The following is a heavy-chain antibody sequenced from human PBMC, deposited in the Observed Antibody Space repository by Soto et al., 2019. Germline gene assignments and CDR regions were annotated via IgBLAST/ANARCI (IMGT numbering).Heavy chain of an antibody. CDR2: IRSKAYGGTT. J-gene: IGHJ4*02. CDR1: GFTFGDYA. D-gene: IGHD3-3*01. Sequence: GGSLRLSCTTSGFTFGDYAMSWFRQAPGKGLEWVGFIRSKAYGGTTEYAASVKGRFTISRDDSKSIAYLQMSSLKPEDTAVYYCSRDFYMYYTFWSGYLTDYWGQGTLVTVSS. V-gene: IGHV3-49*03. CDR3: SRDFYMYYTFWSGYLTDY.